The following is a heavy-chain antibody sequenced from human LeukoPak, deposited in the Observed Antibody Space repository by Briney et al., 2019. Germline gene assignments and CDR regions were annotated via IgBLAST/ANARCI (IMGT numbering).Heavy chain of an antibody. V-gene: IGHV5-51*01. D-gene: IGHD3-22*01. Sequence: GASLQISCKGSGYSFTSYWIGWVRQLPGKGLEWMGIIYPGDSDTRYSPSFQGQVTISADKSISTAYLQWSSLKASDTAMYYCARRDHRSGYLGDAFDIWGQGTMVTVSS. J-gene: IGHJ3*02. CDR2: IYPGDSDT. CDR1: GYSFTSYW. CDR3: ARRDHRSGYLGDAFDI.